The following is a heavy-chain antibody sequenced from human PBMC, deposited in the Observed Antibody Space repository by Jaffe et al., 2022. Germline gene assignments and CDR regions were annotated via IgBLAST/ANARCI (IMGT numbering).Heavy chain of an antibody. CDR2: IRYDGSNK. J-gene: IGHJ4*02. CDR1: GFTFSSYG. CDR3: AKDQAYYDSSGYYYYFDY. D-gene: IGHD3-22*01. Sequence: QVQLVESGGGVVQPGGSLRLSCAASGFTFSSYGMHWVRQAPGKGLEWVAFIRYDGSNKYYADSVKGRFTISRDNSKNTLYLQMNSLRAEDTAVYYCAKDQAYYDSSGYYYYFDYWGQGTLVTVSS. V-gene: IGHV3-30*02.